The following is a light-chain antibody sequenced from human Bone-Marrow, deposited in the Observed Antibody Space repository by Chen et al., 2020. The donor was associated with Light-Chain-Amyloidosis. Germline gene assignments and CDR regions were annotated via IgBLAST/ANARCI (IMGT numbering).Light chain of an antibody. J-gene: IGKJ1*01. CDR1: QSIGVW. CDR2: MAS. Sequence: DTQRTKSPPTRPPSVGDRVTITCRASQSIGVWLAWYQQKPGKAPKLLIYMASTLESGVPSRFSGSGFGREFTLTISSLQPDDFATYYCQQYYDYRTFGQGTKVEI. CDR3: QQYYDYRT. V-gene: IGKV1-5*03.